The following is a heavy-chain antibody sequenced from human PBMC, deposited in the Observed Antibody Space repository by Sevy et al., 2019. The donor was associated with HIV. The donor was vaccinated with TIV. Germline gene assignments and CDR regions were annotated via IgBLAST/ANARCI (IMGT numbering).Heavy chain of an antibody. Sequence: ASVKVSCKASGYTFTSYDINWVRQATGKGLEWMGWMNPNSGNTGYAQKFQGRVTMTRNTSIRTAYTELRSLRSEDTAMYYCARSGSGWYDHYFDPWGQGTRVTFSS. CDR1: GYTFTSYD. CDR2: MNPNSGNT. CDR3: ARSGSGWYDHYFDP. J-gene: IGHJ4*02. D-gene: IGHD6-19*01. V-gene: IGHV1-8*01.